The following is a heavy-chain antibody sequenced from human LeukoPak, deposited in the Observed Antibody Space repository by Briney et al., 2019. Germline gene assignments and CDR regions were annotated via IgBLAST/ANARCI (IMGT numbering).Heavy chain of an antibody. V-gene: IGHV4-38-2*01. D-gene: IGHD3-10*01. J-gene: IGHJ3*02. CDR3: AYTDMVRGAPPAFDI. Sequence: SETLSLTCAVSGYSISSGYYWGWIRQPPRKGLEWIGSIYHSGSTYYNPSLKSRVTISVDTSKNQFSLKLSSVTAADTAVYYCAYTDMVRGAPPAFDIWGQGTMVTVSS. CDR2: IYHSGST. CDR1: GYSISSGYY.